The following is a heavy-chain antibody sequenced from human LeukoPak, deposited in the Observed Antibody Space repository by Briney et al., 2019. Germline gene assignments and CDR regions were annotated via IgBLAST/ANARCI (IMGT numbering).Heavy chain of an antibody. V-gene: IGHV3-21*01. J-gene: IGHJ4*02. CDR1: GFTFSSYS. Sequence: PGGSLRLSCAASGFTFSSYSMNWVRQAPGKGLEWVPSISSSSSYIYYADSVKGRFTISRDNAKNSLYLQMNSLRAEDTAVYYCTGNYYGSGSYADFDYWGQGTLVTVSS. CDR2: ISSSSSYI. CDR3: TGNYYGSGSYADFDY. D-gene: IGHD3-10*01.